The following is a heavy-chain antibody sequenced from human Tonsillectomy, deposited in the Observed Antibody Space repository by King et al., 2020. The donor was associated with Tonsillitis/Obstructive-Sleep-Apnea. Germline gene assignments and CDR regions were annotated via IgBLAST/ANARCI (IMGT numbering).Heavy chain of an antibody. Sequence: PLQESGPGLVKPSETLSLTCTVSGGSVSSGSYYWSWIRQPPRKGLEWIGYIYYSGSTNYNPSLKSRFTISVDTSKNQFSLKLSSVTAADTAVYYCAREGNYDFWSGYSPDYWGQGTLVTVSS. CDR2: IYYSGST. D-gene: IGHD3-3*01. CDR3: AREGNYDFWSGYSPDY. V-gene: IGHV4-61*01. CDR1: GGSVSSGSYY. J-gene: IGHJ4*02.